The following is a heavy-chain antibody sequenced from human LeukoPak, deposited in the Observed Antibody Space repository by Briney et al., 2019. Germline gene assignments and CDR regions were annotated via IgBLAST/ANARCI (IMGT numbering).Heavy chain of an antibody. J-gene: IGHJ6*03. Sequence: GGSLRLSCAASGFTFSSYSMNWVRQAPGKGLEWVSSISSSSSYIYYADSVKGRFTISRDNAKNSLYLQMNSLRAEDTAVYYCARDATYYYDSSGYSPGGYYYMDVWGKGTTVTVSS. D-gene: IGHD3-22*01. V-gene: IGHV3-21*01. CDR2: ISSSSSYI. CDR1: GFTFSSYS. CDR3: ARDATYYYDSSGYSPGGYYYMDV.